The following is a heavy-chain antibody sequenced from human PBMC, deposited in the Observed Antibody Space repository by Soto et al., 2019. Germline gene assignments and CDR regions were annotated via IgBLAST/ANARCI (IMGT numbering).Heavy chain of an antibody. CDR2: ITSSGDAI. D-gene: IGHD3-22*01. V-gene: IGHV3-11*01. J-gene: IGHJ4*02. Sequence: PGGSLRLSCAASGFTFSDYYMSRIRQAPGKGLEWVSYITSSGDAIYYADSVKGRFTISRDNAKNSLYLQMNSLRADDTAVYYCARDQGYYDSSGYFHSWGQGILVTVSS. CDR3: ARDQGYYDSSGYFHS. CDR1: GFTFSDYY.